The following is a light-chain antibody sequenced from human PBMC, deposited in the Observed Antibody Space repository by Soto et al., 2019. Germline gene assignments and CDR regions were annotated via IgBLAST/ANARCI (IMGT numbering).Light chain of an antibody. CDR2: EVT. J-gene: IGLJ2*01. CDR3: SSFARNNMNNIVV. Sequence: QSALTQPPSASGSPGQSVTISCTGTSSDVGGYAYVSWYQQHPGKAPKLIIYEVTERPSGVPDRFSGSRSRNTASLTVSGLQADDDPDYYSSSFARNNMNNIVVFRPGTKLTVL. V-gene: IGLV2-8*01. CDR1: SSDVGGYAY.